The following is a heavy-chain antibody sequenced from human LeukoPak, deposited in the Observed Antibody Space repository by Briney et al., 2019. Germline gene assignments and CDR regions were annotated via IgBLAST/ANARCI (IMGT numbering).Heavy chain of an antibody. CDR2: ISSSSYI. J-gene: IGHJ4*02. CDR3: ARDPDRGGYSMFDY. Sequence: GGSLRLSCAASGFTFSSYSMNWVRQAPGKGLEWVSSISSSSYIYYADSVKGRCTISRDNAKNSLYLQMNSLRAEDTAVYYCARDPDRGGYSMFDYWGQGTLVTVSS. CDR1: GFTFSSYS. V-gene: IGHV3-21*01. D-gene: IGHD3-22*01.